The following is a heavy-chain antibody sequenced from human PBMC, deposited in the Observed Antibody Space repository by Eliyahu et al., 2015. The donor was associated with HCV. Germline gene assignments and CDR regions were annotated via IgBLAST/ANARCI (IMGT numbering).Heavy chain of an antibody. CDR3: ARENVDTNAFDI. J-gene: IGHJ3*02. Sequence: QVQLVQSGAEVKKPGASVQVSCKASGYIFTDYFMHWVRQAPGQGLEWMAWINPNSGGTNRAQKFQGRVTLTRDTSISTAYMELSSLKSDDTALYFCARENVDTNAFDIWGQGTMVIVSS. D-gene: IGHD5-18*01. V-gene: IGHV1-2*02. CDR1: GYIFTDYF. CDR2: INPNSGGT.